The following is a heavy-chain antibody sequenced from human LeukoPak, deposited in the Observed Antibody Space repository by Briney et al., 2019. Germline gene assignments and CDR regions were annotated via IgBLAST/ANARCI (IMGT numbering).Heavy chain of an antibody. CDR2: IRSSGVTT. D-gene: IGHD3-10*01. V-gene: IGHV3-23*01. J-gene: IGHJ3*02. Sequence: GGSLRLSCAASGFIFSSYDMSWVRQAPGKGPEWVSTIRSSGVTTYYADPVKGRFTISRDNSKNTLYLQMNSLRAEDTAVYYCARGSEKVLGWFEARTHDAFDIWGQGTMVTVSS. CDR3: ARGSEKVLGWFEARTHDAFDI. CDR1: GFIFSSYD.